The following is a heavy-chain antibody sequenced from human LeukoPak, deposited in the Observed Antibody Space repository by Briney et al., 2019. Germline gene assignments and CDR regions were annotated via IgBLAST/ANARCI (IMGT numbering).Heavy chain of an antibody. CDR2: INTHKGHT. J-gene: IGHJ4*02. D-gene: IGHD2-8*02. V-gene: IGHV1-18*01. CDR1: GYTLTNYN. CDR3: AREFGHCSGDNCFYFFDS. Sequence: ASVKVSRKASGYTLTNYNISWVRQAPGQGLEWMGWINTHKGHTNFLQKFQGRVTVTTDISTNTAYMELRRPRSDDTAVYYCAREFGHCSGDNCFYFFDSWGQGSLVIVSS.